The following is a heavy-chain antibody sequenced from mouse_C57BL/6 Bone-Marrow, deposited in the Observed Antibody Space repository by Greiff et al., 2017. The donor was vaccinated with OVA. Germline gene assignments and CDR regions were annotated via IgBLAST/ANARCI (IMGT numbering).Heavy chain of an antibody. J-gene: IGHJ1*03. D-gene: IGHD1-1*01. V-gene: IGHV2-9-1*01. CDR3: AREPYYGSSYDWYFDV. CDR1: GFSLTSYA. CDR2: IWTGGGT. Sequence: VLLVASGPGLVAPSQSLSITCTVSGFSLTSYAISWVRQPPGKGLEWLGVIWTGGGTNYNSALKSRLSISKDNSKSQVFLKMNSLQTDDTARYYCAREPYYGSSYDWYFDVWGTGTTVTVSS.